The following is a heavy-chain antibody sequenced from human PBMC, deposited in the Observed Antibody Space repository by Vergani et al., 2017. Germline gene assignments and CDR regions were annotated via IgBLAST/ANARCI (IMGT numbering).Heavy chain of an antibody. V-gene: IGHV3-30*18. J-gene: IGHJ6*03. Sequence: QVQLVESGGSVVQPGRSLRLSCAASGFTFSNYGRHWVRQAPGQGLEWVAVISHDGNKKYYVDSVKGRFTISRDNSKNTLYLYMNSLRADDTAVYYCAKDPRLKEDYYYYYMDVWGKGTTVTVSS. CDR1: GFTFSNYG. CDR3: AKDPRLKEDYYYYYMDV. CDR2: ISHDGNKK.